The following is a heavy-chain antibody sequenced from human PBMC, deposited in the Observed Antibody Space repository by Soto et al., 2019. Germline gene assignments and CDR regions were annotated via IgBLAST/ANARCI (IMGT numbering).Heavy chain of an antibody. D-gene: IGHD3-16*02. J-gene: IGHJ3*01. Sequence: QVQLQESGPGLVKPSQTLSLTCIVSGGSISSGDDYWAWIRQPPGQGLEWLGYIYYSGTTHFNPSLKRQLTLSIDTSNNQFSLKLSSVTAAVADVYFCARDPLGQDDAFDVWGQGTVVTVSS. CDR3: ARDPLGQDDAFDV. V-gene: IGHV4-30-4*01. CDR2: IYYSGTT. CDR1: GGSISSGDDY.